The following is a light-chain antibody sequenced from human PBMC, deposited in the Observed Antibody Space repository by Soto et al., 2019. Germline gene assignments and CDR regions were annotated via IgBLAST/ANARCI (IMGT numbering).Light chain of an antibody. CDR1: SSDVGSYNL. J-gene: IGLJ1*01. CDR3: CSYAGSTWVYV. CDR2: DVS. Sequence: QSALTQPASVSGSPGQSITISCTGTSSDVGSYNLVSWYQQHPGKAPKLMIYDVSQWPSGVSNRFSGSKSGYTAPLTISGLQAEDEADYYCCSYAGSTWVYVFGTGTKLTVL. V-gene: IGLV2-23*02.